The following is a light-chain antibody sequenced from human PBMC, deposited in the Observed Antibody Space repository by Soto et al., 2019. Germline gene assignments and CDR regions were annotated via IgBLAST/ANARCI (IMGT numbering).Light chain of an antibody. CDR2: DES. CDR1: NIGIKT. J-gene: IGLJ2*01. Sequence: SYELTQPPSVSVAPGQTASFTCGGNNIGIKTVAWFQQRPGQAPVLILYDESDRPSGIPERFSGSNSGNTATLTVSRVEAGDEADYYCQVWDTDSDVAVFGGGTQLTVL. V-gene: IGLV3-21*02. CDR3: QVWDTDSDVAV.